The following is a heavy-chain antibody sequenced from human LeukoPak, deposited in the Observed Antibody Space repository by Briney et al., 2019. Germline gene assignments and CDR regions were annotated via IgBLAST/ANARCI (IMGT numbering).Heavy chain of an antibody. CDR2: IYFTGAA. Sequence: SETLSLTCTVSIGSINNGVYYWSWIRQSPGKGLEWIGYIYFTGAAYYNPSLKSRVLISVNTSTNQFSLRVTSMTAADTAVYYCARGNGYNLGTFDYWGQGTLATVSS. J-gene: IGHJ4*02. CDR1: IGSINNGVYY. V-gene: IGHV4-30-4*01. D-gene: IGHD5-24*01. CDR3: ARGNGYNLGTFDY.